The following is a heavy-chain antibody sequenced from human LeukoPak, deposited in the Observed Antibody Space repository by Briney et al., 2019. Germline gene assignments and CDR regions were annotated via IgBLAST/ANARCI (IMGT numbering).Heavy chain of an antibody. J-gene: IGHJ5*02. CDR2: INHSGST. D-gene: IGHD2-2*02. CDR3: ARAGEECPEGMPSSTSCYTFPNWFDP. Sequence: PSETLSLTCAVYGGSFSGYYWSWIRQPPGKGLEWIGEINHSGSTNYNPSLKSRVTISVDTSKNQFSLKLSSVTAADTAVYYCARAGEECPEGMPSSTSCYTFPNWFDPWGQGTLVTVSS. CDR1: GGSFSGYY. V-gene: IGHV4-34*01.